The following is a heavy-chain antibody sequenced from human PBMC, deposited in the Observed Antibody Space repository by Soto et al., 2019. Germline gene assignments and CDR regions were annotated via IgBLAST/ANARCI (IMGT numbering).Heavy chain of an antibody. CDR2: IYWDDSK. Sequence: QITLKESGPTLVKPTQTLTLTCTFSGFSLPTDRVGVGWIRQPPGKALEWLAVIYWDDSKTYRPSLKSRLTITKDTSKNQGALTMTDTAPVDTATYYCAPAYGGRSLSWGQGALVTVSS. D-gene: IGHD1-26*01. J-gene: IGHJ5*02. V-gene: IGHV2-5*02. CDR1: GFSLPTDRVG. CDR3: APAYGGRSLS.